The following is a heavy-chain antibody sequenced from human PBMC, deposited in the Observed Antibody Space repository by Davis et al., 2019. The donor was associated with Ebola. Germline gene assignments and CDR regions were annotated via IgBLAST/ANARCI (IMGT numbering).Heavy chain of an antibody. CDR1: GFTFSSDS. CDR2: ISHRGRT. J-gene: IGHJ4*02. V-gene: IGHV4/OR15-8*01. Sequence: ESLKISCAASGFTFSSDSLHWVRQAPGKGLEWIAEISHRGRTKFNPSLQRRVTISVDKSQNHFSLRMTSMTAADSAIYYCARSSGWYYFDFWGQGTLVSVSS. D-gene: IGHD6-19*01. CDR3: ARSSGWYYFDF.